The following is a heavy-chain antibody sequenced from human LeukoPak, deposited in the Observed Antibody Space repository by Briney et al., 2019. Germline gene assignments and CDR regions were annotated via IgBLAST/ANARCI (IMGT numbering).Heavy chain of an antibody. CDR3: ARAHLWPYGMDV. CDR2: TNTDGSSA. J-gene: IGHJ6*02. CDR1: GFTFSSNY. D-gene: IGHD3-3*02. Sequence: GGSLRLSCAASGFTFSSNYMSWVRQAPGKGLVWVSRTNTDGSSASYADSVKGRFTISRDNDKDTLYLQMNSLRAEDTAVYYCARAHLWPYGMDVWGLGTTVTVSS. V-gene: IGHV3-74*01.